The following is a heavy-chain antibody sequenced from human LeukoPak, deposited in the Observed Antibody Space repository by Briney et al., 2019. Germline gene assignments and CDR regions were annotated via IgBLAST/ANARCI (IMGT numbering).Heavy chain of an antibody. CDR3: ARRKIYYGSGSYDY. CDR2: INHSGST. CDR1: GGSFSGYY. V-gene: IGHV4-34*01. J-gene: IGHJ4*02. Sequence: PSETLSLTCAVYGGSFSGYYWSWIRQPPGKGLEWIGEINHSGSTNYNPSLKSRVTISVDTSKNQFSLKLSSVTAADTAVYYCARRKIYYGSGSYDYWGQGTLVTVSS. D-gene: IGHD3-10*01.